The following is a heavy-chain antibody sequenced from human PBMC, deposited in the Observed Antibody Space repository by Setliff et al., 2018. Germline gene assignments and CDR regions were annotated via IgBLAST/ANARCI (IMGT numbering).Heavy chain of an antibody. D-gene: IGHD2-21*02. CDR1: GYTFTSYA. J-gene: IGHJ5*02. Sequence: ASVKVSCKASGYTFTSYAMHWVRQAPGQRLEWMGWINAGNGNTKYSRKFQGRVTITRDTSASTAYMELSSLRSEDTAVYYCARAGLLPNWFDPWGQGTLVTVSS. CDR2: INAGNGNT. V-gene: IGHV1-3*01. CDR3: ARAGLLPNWFDP.